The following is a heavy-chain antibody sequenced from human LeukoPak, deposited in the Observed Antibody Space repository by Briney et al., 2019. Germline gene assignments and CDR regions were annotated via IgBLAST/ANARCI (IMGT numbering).Heavy chain of an antibody. J-gene: IGHJ4*02. CDR2: ISYDGRNI. Sequence: GKSLRLSCAASGFTFNNYGMHWVRQAPGKGLEWVAVISYDGRNIHYPDSVRGRFTISRDISTDTLWLQMDSLRTEDTAVYYCAKGPLRGTAAAIDYWGQGTLVTVSS. D-gene: IGHD2-2*01. CDR3: AKGPLRGTAAAIDY. CDR1: GFTFNNYG. V-gene: IGHV3-30*18.